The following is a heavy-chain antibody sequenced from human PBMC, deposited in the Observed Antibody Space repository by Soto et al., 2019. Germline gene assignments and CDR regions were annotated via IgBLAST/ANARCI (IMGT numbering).Heavy chain of an antibody. CDR3: AASGLGYYESSGYPEACDL. Sequence: QVQLVQSGAEVKKPGASVKVSCKASGYTFTGYYMHWVRQAPGQGLEWMGWINPNSGGTNYAQKFQGWVTMTRDTALGTDYTKLSRVGADDKGVYYCAASGLGYYESSGYPEACDLWGPETKVAGCS. V-gene: IGHV1-2*04. D-gene: IGHD3-22*01. CDR2: INPNSGGT. J-gene: IGHJ3*01. CDR1: GYTFTGYY.